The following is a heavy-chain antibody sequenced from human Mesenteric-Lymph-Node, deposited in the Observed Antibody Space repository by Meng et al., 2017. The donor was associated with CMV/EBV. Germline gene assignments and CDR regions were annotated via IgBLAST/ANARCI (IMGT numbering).Heavy chain of an antibody. V-gene: IGHV3-48*04. D-gene: IGHD5-12*01. CDR3: AKDSDYDSFDF. Sequence: GESLKISCAASGFTFSSYWMSWVRQAPGKGLEWVSYISSSGSTIYYADSVKGRFTISRDNAKNSLYLQMNSLRAEDTAVYYCAKDSDYDSFDFWGQGTLVTVSS. CDR2: ISSSGSTI. J-gene: IGHJ4*02. CDR1: GFTFSSYW.